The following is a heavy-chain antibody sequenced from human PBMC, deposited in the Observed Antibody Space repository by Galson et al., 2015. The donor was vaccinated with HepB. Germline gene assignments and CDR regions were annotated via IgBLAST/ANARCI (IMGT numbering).Heavy chain of an antibody. Sequence: SLRLYCAASGFTFSNDGMHWVRQAPGKGLEWVAGIDYNAYRDYYIESVRGRFSISRDQSRNMLYLQMNSLRVEDTAVYYCARDGCSRPSCFDYWGQGTQVTVST. CDR3: ARDGCSRPSCFDY. V-gene: IGHV3-33*08. CDR1: GFTFSNDG. J-gene: IGHJ4*02. CDR2: IDYNAYRD. D-gene: IGHD2-2*01.